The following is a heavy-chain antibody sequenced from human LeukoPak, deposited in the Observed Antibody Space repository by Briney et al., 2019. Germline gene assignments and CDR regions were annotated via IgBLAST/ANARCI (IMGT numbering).Heavy chain of an antibody. Sequence: KLSQTLSLTCAISGDSVSSSSAAWNWIRQSPSRGLEWLGRTYYKSKWYKDYAGSVNSRITINPDTSKNQFSLQLNSVTPEDTAVYYCARGGPWDLPVGKFDYWGQGTLVTVSS. CDR3: ARGGPWDLPVGKFDY. D-gene: IGHD1-26*01. CDR2: TYYKSKWYK. J-gene: IGHJ4*02. CDR1: GDSVSSSSAA. V-gene: IGHV6-1*01.